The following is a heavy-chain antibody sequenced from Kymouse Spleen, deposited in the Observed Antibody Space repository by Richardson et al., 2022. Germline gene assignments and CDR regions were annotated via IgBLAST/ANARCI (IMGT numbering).Heavy chain of an antibody. Sequence: EVQLVESGGGLVQPGGSLRLSCAASGFTFSSYWMSWVRQAPGKGLEWVANIKQDGSEKYYVDSVKGRFTISRDNAKNSLYLQMNSLRAEDTAVYYCARRYRSSGLLYYYYYGMDVWGQGTTVTVSS. CDR1: GFTFSSYW. CDR3: ARRYRSSGLLYYYYYGMDV. V-gene: IGHV3-7*01. D-gene: IGHD6-19*01. J-gene: IGHJ6*02. CDR2: IKQDGSEK.